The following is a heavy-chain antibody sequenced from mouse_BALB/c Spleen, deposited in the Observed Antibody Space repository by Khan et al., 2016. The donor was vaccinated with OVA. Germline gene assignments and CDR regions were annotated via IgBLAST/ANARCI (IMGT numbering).Heavy chain of an antibody. D-gene: IGHD2-2*01. CDR2: INPSTGYS. CDR1: GYTFTSYW. Sequence: QVQLQQSGAELAKPGASVKMSCKASGYTFTSYWMHWVKQRPGQGLEWIGYINPSTGYSEYNQKFKDKATLTADKSSSSAYMQLSSLTSEDSAVYYCARYGYQRYFDVWGAGTTVTVSS. V-gene: IGHV1-7*01. J-gene: IGHJ1*01. CDR3: ARYGYQRYFDV.